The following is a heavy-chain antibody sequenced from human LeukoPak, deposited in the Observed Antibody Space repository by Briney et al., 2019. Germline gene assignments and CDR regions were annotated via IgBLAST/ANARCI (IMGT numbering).Heavy chain of an antibody. CDR1: GFTFSSYE. Sequence: GGSLRLSCAASGFTFSSYEMNWVRQAPGKGLEWVSYISSSSSTIYYADSVKGRFTISRDNAKNSLYLQMNSLRAEDTAVYYCARDPIYGSGSYGWFDPWGQGTLVTVSS. CDR3: ARDPIYGSGSYGWFDP. CDR2: ISSSSSTI. V-gene: IGHV3-48*01. J-gene: IGHJ5*02. D-gene: IGHD3-10*01.